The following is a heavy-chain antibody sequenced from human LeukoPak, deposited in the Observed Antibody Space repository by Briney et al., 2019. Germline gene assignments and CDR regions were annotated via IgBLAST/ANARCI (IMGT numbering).Heavy chain of an antibody. D-gene: IGHD5/OR15-5a*01. CDR2: ISVSGSNT. V-gene: IGHV3-23*01. J-gene: IGHJ4*02. Sequence: PGGSLRLSCAASGFTFTNYVMTWVRQAPGKGLGWVSGISVSGSNTYYADSVKGRFTISRDNSKDTLSLQMNSLRVEDSAIYYCASRKEYTVSSVYYWGRGILVTVSS. CDR3: ASRKEYTVSSVYY. CDR1: GFTFTNYV.